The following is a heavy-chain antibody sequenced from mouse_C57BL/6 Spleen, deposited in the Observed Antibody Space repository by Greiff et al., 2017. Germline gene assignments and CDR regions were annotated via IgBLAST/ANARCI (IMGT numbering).Heavy chain of an antibody. J-gene: IGHJ4*01. CDR3: VRHGTFYYAMDY. CDR2: IRSKSNNYAT. CDR1: GFSFNTYA. Sequence: EVQGVESGGGLVQPKGSLKLSCAASGFSFNTYAMNWVRQAPGKGLEWVARIRSKSNNYATYYADSVKDRFTISRDDSESMHYLQMNNLKTEDTAMYYCVRHGTFYYAMDYWGQGTSVTVSS. D-gene: IGHD4-1*01. V-gene: IGHV10-1*01.